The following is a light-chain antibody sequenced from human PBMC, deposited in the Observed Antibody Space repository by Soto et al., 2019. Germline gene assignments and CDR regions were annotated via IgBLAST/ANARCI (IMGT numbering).Light chain of an antibody. CDR1: QSISSW. CDR3: QQYNSLWT. V-gene: IGKV1-5*03. J-gene: IGKJ1*01. CDR2: KAS. Sequence: DIQMTQSPSTLSASVGDRVTITCRASQSISSWLAWYQQKPGKAPKLLIYKASSLESGVPSRFSGSGSGTEFTLIISRLQPDDFATYYRQQYNSLWTFGQGTKVEIK.